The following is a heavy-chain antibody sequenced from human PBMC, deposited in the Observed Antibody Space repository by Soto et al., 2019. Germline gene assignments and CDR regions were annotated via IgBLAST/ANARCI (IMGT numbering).Heavy chain of an antibody. V-gene: IGHV3-48*02. CDR3: TGDMREVLTMGYFYYGLDV. J-gene: IGHJ6*02. D-gene: IGHD1-26*01. CDR2: ISSSSSTI. Sequence: GGSLRLSCGASGYIFSTYSMNWVRQAPGKGLEWVSYISSSSSTIYYADSVKGRFTISRDNAKNSLYLQMNSLRDEDTAVYYCTGDMREVLTMGYFYYGLDVWGQGTAVTVSS. CDR1: GYIFSTYS.